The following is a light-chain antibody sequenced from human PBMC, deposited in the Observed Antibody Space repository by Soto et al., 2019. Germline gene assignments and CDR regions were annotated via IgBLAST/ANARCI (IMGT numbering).Light chain of an antibody. J-gene: IGKJ5*01. Sequence: IIFTQSPDTLTLSPWKIAALSCRASTTVSSNYLDRCKQRPGQAPRPLISGASTRAAGIPARFSGSGSGTEFTITITRREPEDSAVYFFRQYNGPSTTFGHGTRLEIK. V-gene: IGKV3-20*01. CDR3: RQYNGPSTT. CDR1: TTVSSNY. CDR2: GAS.